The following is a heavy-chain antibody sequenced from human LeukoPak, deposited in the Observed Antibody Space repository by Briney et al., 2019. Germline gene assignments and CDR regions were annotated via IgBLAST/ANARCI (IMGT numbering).Heavy chain of an antibody. CDR1: GYTFTGYY. V-gene: IGHV1-2*02. CDR3: ARDTWNDLHYFDY. D-gene: IGHD1-1*01. Sequence: ASVKVSCKASGYTFTGYYMHWVRQAPGQGLEWMGWINPNSGGTNYAQKFQGRVTMTRGTSISTAYMELSRLRSDDTAVYYCARDTWNDLHYFDYWGQGTLVTVSS. J-gene: IGHJ4*02. CDR2: INPNSGGT.